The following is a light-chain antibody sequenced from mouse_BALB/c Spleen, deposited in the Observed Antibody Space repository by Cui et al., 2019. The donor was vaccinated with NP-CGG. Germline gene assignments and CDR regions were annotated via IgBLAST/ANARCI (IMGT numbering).Light chain of an antibody. CDR2: GTN. CDR3: ALWYSNHWV. J-gene: IGLJ1*01. CDR1: TGAVTTSNY. Sequence: AVVPQDLALTTSPGETVTLTCRSSTGAVTTSNYANWVQEKPDHLFTGLIGGTNNRVPGVPARFSGSLIGDKAALTITGAQTEDEAIYFCALWYSNHWVFGGGTKLTVL. V-gene: IGLV1*01.